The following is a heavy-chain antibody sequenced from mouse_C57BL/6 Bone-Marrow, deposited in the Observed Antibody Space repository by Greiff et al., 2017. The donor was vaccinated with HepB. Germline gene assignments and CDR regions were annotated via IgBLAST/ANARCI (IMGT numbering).Heavy chain of an antibody. J-gene: IGHJ1*03. V-gene: IGHV1-81*01. CDR1: GYTFTSYG. CDR3: ASYDYDGYFDV. D-gene: IGHD2-4*01. CDR2: IYPRSGNT. Sequence: QVQLQQSGAELARPGASVKLSCKASGYTFTSYGISWVKQRTGQGLEWIGEIYPRSGNTYYNEKFKGKATLTAEKSSSTAYMELRSLTSEDSAVYFCASYDYDGYFDVWGTGTTVTVSS.